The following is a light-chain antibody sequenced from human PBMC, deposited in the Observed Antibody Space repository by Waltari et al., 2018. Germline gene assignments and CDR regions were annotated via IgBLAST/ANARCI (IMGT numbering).Light chain of an antibody. V-gene: IGKV4-1*01. Sequence: DNVMTQSPDSLAVSLGARATINCQSSQSILYSKNYLAWYQQKPGTPHKWLIYWASTRELGVPDRFRGSGSGADFTLTISSLKAEDVAVYFCQQYYSNPISFGQGTRLEIK. CDR2: WAS. CDR1: QSILYSKNY. CDR3: QQYYSNPIS. J-gene: IGKJ5*01.